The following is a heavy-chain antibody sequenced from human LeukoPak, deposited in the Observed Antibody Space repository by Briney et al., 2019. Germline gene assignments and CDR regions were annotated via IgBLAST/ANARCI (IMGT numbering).Heavy chain of an antibody. CDR3: AKFADYYDSSGPLGYGY. Sequence: PGGSLRLSCAASGFTFSSYAMSWVRQAPGKGLEWVSAISGSGGSTYCADSVKGRFTISRDNSKNTLYLQMNSLRAEDTAVYYCAKFADYYDSSGPLGYGYWGQGTLVTVSS. D-gene: IGHD3-22*01. J-gene: IGHJ4*02. V-gene: IGHV3-23*01. CDR1: GFTFSSYA. CDR2: ISGSGGST.